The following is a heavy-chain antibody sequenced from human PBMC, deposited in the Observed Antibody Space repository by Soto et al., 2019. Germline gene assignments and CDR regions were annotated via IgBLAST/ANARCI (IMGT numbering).Heavy chain of an antibody. CDR3: ARDPPTSFWRAYYYYYGMDV. Sequence: ASVKVSCKASGYTFTSYAMHWVRQAPGQRLEWMGWINAGNGNTKYSQKFQGRVTITRDTSASTAYMELSSLRSEDTAVYYCARDPPTSFWRAYYYYYGMDVWGQGTTVTVSS. CDR2: INAGNGNT. CDR1: GYTFTSYA. V-gene: IGHV1-3*01. J-gene: IGHJ6*02. D-gene: IGHD3-3*01.